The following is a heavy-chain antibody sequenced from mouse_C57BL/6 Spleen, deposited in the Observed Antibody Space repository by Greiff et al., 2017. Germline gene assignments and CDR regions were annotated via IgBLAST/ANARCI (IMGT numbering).Heavy chain of an antibody. CDR2: ISYDGSN. CDR1: GYSITSGYY. Sequence: EVKLVESGPGLVKPSQSLSLTCSVTGYSITSGYYWNWIRQFPGNKLEWMGYISYDGSNNYNPSLKNRISITRDTSKNQFFLKLNSVTTEDTATYYCARYDYDAYWYFDVWGTGTTVTVSS. CDR3: ARYDYDAYWYFDV. J-gene: IGHJ1*03. D-gene: IGHD2-4*01. V-gene: IGHV3-6*01.